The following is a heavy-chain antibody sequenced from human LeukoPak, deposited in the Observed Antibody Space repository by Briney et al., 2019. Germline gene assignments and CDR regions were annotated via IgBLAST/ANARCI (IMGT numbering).Heavy chain of an antibody. Sequence: PSETLSLTCTVSGGSISSSTYYWGWIRQPPGRGLEWIGTIYHSGSTYYNPSLKSRLTISVDTSNNQFSLRLSSVTAADTAVYYCARGYYGSGSYYLDYWGQGTLVTVSS. CDR3: ARGYYGSGSYYLDY. CDR1: GGSISSSTYY. CDR2: IYHSGST. J-gene: IGHJ4*02. V-gene: IGHV4-39*01. D-gene: IGHD3-10*01.